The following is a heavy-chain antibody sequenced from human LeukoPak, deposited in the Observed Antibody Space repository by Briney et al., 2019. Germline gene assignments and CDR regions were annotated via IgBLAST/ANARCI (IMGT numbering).Heavy chain of an antibody. J-gene: IGHJ3*02. Sequence: ASETLSLTYPVAGGSISSYYWSWIRQPPGKGLEWIGYTYYSGSTNYNPSLKSRVTMSVDTSKNQFSLKLSSVTAADTAVYYCARGGYSYNDAFDIWGQGTMVTVSS. CDR2: TYYSGST. V-gene: IGHV4-59*01. D-gene: IGHD5-18*01. CDR1: GGSISSYY. CDR3: ARGGYSYNDAFDI.